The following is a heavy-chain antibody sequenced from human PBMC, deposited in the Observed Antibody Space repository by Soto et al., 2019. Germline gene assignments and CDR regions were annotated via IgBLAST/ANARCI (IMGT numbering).Heavy chain of an antibody. CDR3: ARDLGGATAML. J-gene: IGHJ4*02. CDR2: IFYTGST. Sequence: SLIGSVSGRYSMNYYGNWIRQPPGKGLEWIGYIFYTGSTNYNPSLKSRVTISVDTSKNQFSLRLNSVTAADTAFYYCARDLGGATAMLWGPGTLVTVSS. V-gene: IGHV4-59*01. D-gene: IGHD5-18*01. CDR1: GRYSMNYY.